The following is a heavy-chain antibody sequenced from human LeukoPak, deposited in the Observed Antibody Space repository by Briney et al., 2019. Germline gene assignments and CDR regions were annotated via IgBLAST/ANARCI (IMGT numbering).Heavy chain of an antibody. CDR2: IYTSGST. J-gene: IGHJ5*02. Sequence: PSQTLSLTCTVSGGSISSGSYYWSWIRQPAGKGLEWIGRIYTSGSTNYNPSLKSRVTISVDTSKNQFSLKLSSVTAADTAVYYCAGPLNWFDPWGQGTLVTASS. CDR1: GGSISSGSYY. CDR3: AGPLNWFDP. V-gene: IGHV4-61*02.